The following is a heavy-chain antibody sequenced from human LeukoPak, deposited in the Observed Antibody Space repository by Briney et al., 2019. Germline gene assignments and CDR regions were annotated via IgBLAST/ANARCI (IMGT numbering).Heavy chain of an antibody. CDR2: IIPIFGTA. CDR1: GGTFSSYA. V-gene: IGHV1-69*05. Sequence: SVKVSCKASGGTFSSYAISWVRQAPGQGLEWMGGIIPIFGTAHYAQKFQGSVTITTDESTSTAYMELSSLRSEDTAVYYCARLHDYGEEFDYWGQGTLVTVSS. D-gene: IGHD4-17*01. J-gene: IGHJ4*02. CDR3: ARLHDYGEEFDY.